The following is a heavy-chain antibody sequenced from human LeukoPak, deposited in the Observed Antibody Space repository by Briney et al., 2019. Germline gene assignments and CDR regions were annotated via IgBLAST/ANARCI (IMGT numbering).Heavy chain of an antibody. D-gene: IGHD1-20*01. CDR2: IYYSGST. Sequence: SETLSLTCTVSGGSISRFHWTWLRQPPGKGLEWIGYIYYSGSTNYNPSIKSRVTIALDTPKNEFSLKLTSVTAADTAVYYCASGRYNWSDIHYWGRGTLVTVSS. V-gene: IGHV4-59*01. CDR1: GGSISRFH. CDR3: ASGRYNWSDIHY. J-gene: IGHJ4*02.